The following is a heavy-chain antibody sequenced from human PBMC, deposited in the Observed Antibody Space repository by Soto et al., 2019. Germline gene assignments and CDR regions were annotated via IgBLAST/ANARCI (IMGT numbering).Heavy chain of an antibody. CDR3: AADRGEYFYYLYGMDV. V-gene: IGHV1-58*01. D-gene: IGHD2-2*01. CDR1: GFTFTSSA. J-gene: IGHJ6*02. CDR2: IVVGSGNT. Sequence: SVKVSCKASGFTFTSSAVQWVRQARGQRLEWIGWIVVGSGNTNYAQKFQERVTITRDMSTSTAYMELSSLRSEDTAVYYCAADRGEYFYYLYGMDVWGQGTTVTVSS.